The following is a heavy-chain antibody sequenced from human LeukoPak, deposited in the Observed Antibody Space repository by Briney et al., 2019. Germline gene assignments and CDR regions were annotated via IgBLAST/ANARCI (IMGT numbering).Heavy chain of an antibody. Sequence: SETLSLTCAVYGGSFSGYYWSWIRQPPGKGLEWIGEINHSGSTNYNPSLKSRVTISVDTSKNQFSLKLSSVTAADTAVYYCARPLLWWPQVGYFDYWGQGTLVTVSS. V-gene: IGHV4-34*01. D-gene: IGHD4/OR15-4a*01. J-gene: IGHJ4*02. CDR2: INHSGST. CDR1: GGSFSGYY. CDR3: ARPLLWWPQVGYFDY.